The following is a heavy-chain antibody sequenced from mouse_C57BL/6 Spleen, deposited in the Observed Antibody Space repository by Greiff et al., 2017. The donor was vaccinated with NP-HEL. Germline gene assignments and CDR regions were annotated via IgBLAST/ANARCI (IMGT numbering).Heavy chain of an antibody. J-gene: IGHJ4*01. CDR1: GYSFTGYY. Sequence: EVKLMESGPELVKPGASVKISCKASGYSFTGYYMNWVKQSPEKSLEWIGEINPSTGGTTYNQKFKAKATLTVDKSSSTAYMQLKSLTSEDSAVYYCARDTTVVATQAMDYWGQGTSVTVSS. D-gene: IGHD1-1*01. CDR2: INPSTGGT. CDR3: ARDTTVVATQAMDY. V-gene: IGHV1-42*01.